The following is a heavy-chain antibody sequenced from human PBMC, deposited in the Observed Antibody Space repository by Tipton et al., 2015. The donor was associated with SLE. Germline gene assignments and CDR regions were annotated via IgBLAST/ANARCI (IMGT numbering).Heavy chain of an antibody. CDR2: MDYSGSS. V-gene: IGHV4-61*02. CDR1: GGSINSPRYF. D-gene: IGHD2-21*01. J-gene: IGHJ6*03. CDR3: ARGEMVMPTPRFFYYKMDV. Sequence: TLSLTCTLSGGSINSPRYFLNWIRQAAGKGLEWIGRMDYSGSSKYNPSLKSRVTISVGTSKNQFSLELSSVTAADTAVYFCARGEMVMPTPRFFYYKMDVWGKGTTVTVSS.